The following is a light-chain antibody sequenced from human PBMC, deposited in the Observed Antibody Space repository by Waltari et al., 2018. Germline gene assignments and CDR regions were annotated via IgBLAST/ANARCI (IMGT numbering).Light chain of an antibody. J-gene: IGKJ1*01. CDR3: QHYLRLPVT. V-gene: IGKV3-20*01. CDR2: GTS. CDR1: QSVSRA. Sequence: EIVLTQSPGTLSLSLGERATVSCRASQSVSRALAWYQQKPGQAHRPLTRGTSPRATGIPXXFSGSGSGTDFSLTISRLEPDDFAVYFCQHYLRLPVTFGQGTTVEI.